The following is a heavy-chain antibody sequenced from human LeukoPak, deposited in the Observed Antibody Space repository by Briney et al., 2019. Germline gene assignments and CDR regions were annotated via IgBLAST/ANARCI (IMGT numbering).Heavy chain of an antibody. V-gene: IGHV3-23*01. CDR2: ISGSGGST. Sequence: PGGTLRLSCAASGFTFSSYGMSWVRQAPGKGLEWVSAISGSGGSTYYADSVKGRFTISRDNSKNTLFLQMNSLRAEDTAVYYCAKGRGVGYSRSGADYWGQGTLVTVSS. D-gene: IGHD1-26*01. J-gene: IGHJ4*02. CDR3: AKGRGVGYSRSGADY. CDR1: GFTFSSYG.